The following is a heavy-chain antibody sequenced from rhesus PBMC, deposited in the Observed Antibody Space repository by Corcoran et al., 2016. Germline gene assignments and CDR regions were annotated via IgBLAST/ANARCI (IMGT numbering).Heavy chain of an antibody. V-gene: IGHV3-54*02. Sequence: EVQLVESGGGLVQPGGSLRLSCAASGFTFSSYGMHWVRQAPGKGLEWVAFISYDGSQKYYADSVEDRFPISRDNSKHMRYLQMNNLKLEDTAVYYCARERLVLLALDVWGPGVLVTVSS. CDR2: ISYDGSQK. CDR3: ARERLVLLALDV. J-gene: IGHJ5-1*01. CDR1: GFTFSSYG. D-gene: IGHD2-2*01.